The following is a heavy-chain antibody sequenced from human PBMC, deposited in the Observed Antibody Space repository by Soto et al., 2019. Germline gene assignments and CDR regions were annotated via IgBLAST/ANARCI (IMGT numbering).Heavy chain of an antibody. CDR1: GFTGSNNY. CDR3: ARDGTYNWV. V-gene: IGHV3-66*01. CDR2: IYSGGAT. J-gene: IGHJ4*02. Sequence: EVQLVESGGGLVQPGGSLRLSCAASGFTGSNNYMRWVRQAPGKGLEWVSLIYSGGATYYADSVKGRFTISRDNSKNTLYLQMNSLRAEDTAVYYCARDGTYNWVGGQGNLVTVSS. D-gene: IGHD1-1*01.